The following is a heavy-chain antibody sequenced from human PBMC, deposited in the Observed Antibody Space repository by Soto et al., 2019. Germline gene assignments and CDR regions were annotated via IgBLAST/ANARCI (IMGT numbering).Heavy chain of an antibody. V-gene: IGHV3-48*03. D-gene: IGHD6-13*01. J-gene: IGHJ4*02. CDR3: APDGPAADFDY. Sequence: LRVSWAASGVTFGGYGGSWVRQAPGKGLEWISYISDNGRTIDYAASVKGRFTISRDNAKNALYLEMNSLRAEDTAIYYCAPDGPAADFDYWRQGSLVTVSS. CDR2: ISDNGRTI. CDR1: GVTFGGYG.